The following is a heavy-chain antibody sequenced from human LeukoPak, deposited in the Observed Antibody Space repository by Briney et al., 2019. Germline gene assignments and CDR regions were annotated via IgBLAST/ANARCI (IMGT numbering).Heavy chain of an antibody. J-gene: IGHJ4*02. CDR1: GFTFSDYY. D-gene: IGHD2-8*01. Sequence: TGGSLRLSCAASGFTFSDYYMSWIRQAPGKGLEWVSDISSSGSPTYYADSVRGRFTISRDNAKNSLYLQMNSLRAEDTAVYYCARDLREQRGNFLRRTNGVSLYFDYWGQGTLVTVSS. V-gene: IGHV3-11*04. CDR3: ARDLREQRGNFLRRTNGVSLYFDY. CDR2: ISSSGSPT.